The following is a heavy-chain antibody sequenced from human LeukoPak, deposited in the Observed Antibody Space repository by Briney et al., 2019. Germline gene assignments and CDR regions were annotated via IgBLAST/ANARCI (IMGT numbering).Heavy chain of an antibody. J-gene: IGHJ4*02. CDR1: GGSISSYY. V-gene: IGHV4-59*08. CDR2: IYYTGST. Sequence: SETLSLTCTVSGGSISSYYWSWIRQPPGKGLEWIGSIYYTGSTNYNPSLKSRVTISVDTSKNQFSLRLSSVTAADTAVYYCARHAHQREPEADYFDYWGQGTLVTVSS. D-gene: IGHD1-26*01. CDR3: ARHAHQREPEADYFDY.